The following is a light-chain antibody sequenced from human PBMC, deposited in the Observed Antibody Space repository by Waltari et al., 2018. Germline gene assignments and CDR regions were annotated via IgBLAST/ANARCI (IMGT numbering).Light chain of an antibody. J-gene: IGLJ3*02. CDR1: SSNLETHI. CDR2: NNN. CDR3: VVWDGSLSAWV. V-gene: IGLV1-44*01. Sequence: QSILTQTPSASGTPGQRVTNSCSGSSSNLETHIVNCFQQLPGTTPKLLIYNNNQRPSGVPDRFSGSKSGTSVSLAISGLQSEDEADYYCVVWDGSLSAWVFGGGTKLTVL.